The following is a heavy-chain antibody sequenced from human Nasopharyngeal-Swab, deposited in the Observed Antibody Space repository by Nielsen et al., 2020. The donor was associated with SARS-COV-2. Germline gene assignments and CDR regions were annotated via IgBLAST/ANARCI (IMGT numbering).Heavy chain of an antibody. Sequence: GGSLRLSCAASGFTFSSFSMNWVRQVPGKGLEWVSYISSSSSYIQYADSVKGRFTISRDNAKNSLLLQMNSLRAEDTAVYYCAYNTTMGLWWDQGTLVTVSS. J-gene: IGHJ4*02. CDR1: GFTFSSFS. CDR2: ISSSSSYI. CDR3: AYNTTMGLW. D-gene: IGHD5-18*01. V-gene: IGHV3-21*01.